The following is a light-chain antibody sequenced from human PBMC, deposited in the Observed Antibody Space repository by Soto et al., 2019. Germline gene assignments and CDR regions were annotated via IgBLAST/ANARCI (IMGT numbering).Light chain of an antibody. CDR3: QQYGGSPLT. Sequence: EIVLTQSPGTLSLSPGEGITLSCRASQSVSSTHLAWYQQKPGQAPRLLIYGTSSRATGIPDRFGGSGSGTDFALTISRLEPEDFAVYYCQQYGGSPLTFGGGTKVEIK. V-gene: IGKV3-20*01. CDR1: QSVSSTH. CDR2: GTS. J-gene: IGKJ4*01.